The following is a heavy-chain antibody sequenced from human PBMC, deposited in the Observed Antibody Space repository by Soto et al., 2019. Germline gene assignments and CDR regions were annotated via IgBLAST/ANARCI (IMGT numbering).Heavy chain of an antibody. CDR3: AKVLNGAFDM. V-gene: IGHV3-23*01. CDR2: ISGSGGTT. Sequence: GGSLRLSCAASGFTFSSYTMSWVRQAPGKGLEWVSVISGSGGTTYYADSVKGRFTISRDNSKNTLYLQMNSLRAEDTAAYYCAKVLNGAFDMWGQGTLVTVSS. J-gene: IGHJ3*02. CDR1: GFTFSSYT.